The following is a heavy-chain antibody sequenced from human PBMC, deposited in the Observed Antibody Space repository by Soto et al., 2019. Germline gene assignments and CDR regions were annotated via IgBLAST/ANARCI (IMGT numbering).Heavy chain of an antibody. CDR3: SKDRRGGRDVLDS. V-gene: IGHV3-30*18. CDR2: ISYDGSSK. CDR1: GFSFSNYG. D-gene: IGHD2-8*01. J-gene: IGHJ4*02. Sequence: RGGSRRLSCAASGFSFSNYGMHWVRQAPGKGLEWVAVISYDGSSKYHADSVKGRFTISRDNSKNTLHLQMNSLRAEDTAVYYCSKDRRGGRDVLDSWGQGTPVTVSS.